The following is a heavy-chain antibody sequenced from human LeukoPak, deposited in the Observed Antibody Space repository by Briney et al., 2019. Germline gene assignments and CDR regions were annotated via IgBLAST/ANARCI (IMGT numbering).Heavy chain of an antibody. CDR2: ISVSGSRA. J-gene: IGHJ6*02. Sequence: GGSLRLSCAASGFTFSSNAMSWVRQAPGKGLEWVSVISVSGSRAYYADFVKGRFTVSRDNSKNTVLLQMNSLRVEDTAVYYCTKDHDGLHAWGQGTTVTVSS. V-gene: IGHV3-23*01. CDR1: GFTFSSNA. CDR3: TKDHDGLHA.